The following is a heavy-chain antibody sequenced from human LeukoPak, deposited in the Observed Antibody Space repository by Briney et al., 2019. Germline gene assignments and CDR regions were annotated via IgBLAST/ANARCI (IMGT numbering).Heavy chain of an antibody. J-gene: IGHJ5*02. CDR2: TYYRSKWY. V-gene: IGHV6-1*01. CDR1: GDSVSSNSVA. CDR3: ARALGLGWFDP. Sequence: SQTLSLTCAISGDSVSSNSVAWTWIRQSPSRGLEWLGRTYYRSKWYDYAVSVKSRLTIKPDTSKTQCSLQLSSVTPEDTAVYYCARALGLGWFDPWGQGTLVTVSS.